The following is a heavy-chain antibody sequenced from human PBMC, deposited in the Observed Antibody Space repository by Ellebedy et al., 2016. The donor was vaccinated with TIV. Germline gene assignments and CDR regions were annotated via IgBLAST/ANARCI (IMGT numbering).Heavy chain of an antibody. D-gene: IGHD2-21*01. CDR1: GVSISSGGYH. CDR2: IYNSVST. V-gene: IGHV4-31*03. CDR3: ARRLRDSNPYWYFDL. J-gene: IGHJ2*01. Sequence: SETLSLTXTVSGVSISSGGYHWSWIRQHPGKGLEWIGFIYNSVSTNYNPSLRSRVTMSIDTSKNQFSLKLSSVTAADTAVYYCARRLRDSNPYWYFDLWGRGTLVTVSS.